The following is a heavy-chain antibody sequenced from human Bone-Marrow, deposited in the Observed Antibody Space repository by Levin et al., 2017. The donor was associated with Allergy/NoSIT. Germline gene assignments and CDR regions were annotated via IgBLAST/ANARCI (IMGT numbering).Heavy chain of an antibody. CDR3: ARALRGVCDYVLYGMDV. J-gene: IGHJ6*02. V-gene: IGHV5-51*01. Sequence: ASVKVSCKGSGYSFNSYWIGWVRQMPGKGLEWMGIIDPGDSDTRYSPSFQGQVTITADKSISTAYLQWSSLKASDTAMYYCARALRGVCDYVLYGMDVWRQGTTVTVSS. D-gene: IGHD3-16*01. CDR2: IDPGDSDT. CDR1: GYSFNSYW.